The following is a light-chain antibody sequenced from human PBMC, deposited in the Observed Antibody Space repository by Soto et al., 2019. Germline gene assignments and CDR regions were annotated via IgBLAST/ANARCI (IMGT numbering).Light chain of an antibody. Sequence: EIVLTQSPATLSFSPGETATLSCRASQSVTSYLAWYQQRPGQAPRLLINDASRRATGIPDRFSGSGSGTDFTLTISRLEPEDFAVYYCQQRNVWPPITFGQGTRLEIK. V-gene: IGKV3-11*01. CDR1: QSVTSY. J-gene: IGKJ5*01. CDR2: DAS. CDR3: QQRNVWPPIT.